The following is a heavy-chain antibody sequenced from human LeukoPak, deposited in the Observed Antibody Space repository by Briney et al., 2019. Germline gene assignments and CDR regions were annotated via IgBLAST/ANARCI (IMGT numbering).Heavy chain of an antibody. CDR3: ARKENVYYYFDY. D-gene: IGHD3-10*01. Sequence: SETLSLTCAVYGGSFSGYYWSWIRQPPGKGLEWIGEINHSGSTNYNPSLKSRVTISVDTSKNQFSLKLSSVTAVDTAVYYCARKENVYYYFDYWGQGTLVTVSS. CDR2: INHSGST. V-gene: IGHV4-34*01. CDR1: GGSFSGYY. J-gene: IGHJ4*02.